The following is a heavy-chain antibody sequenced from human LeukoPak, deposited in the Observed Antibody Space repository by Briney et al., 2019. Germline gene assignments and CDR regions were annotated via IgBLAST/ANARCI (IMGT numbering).Heavy chain of an antibody. CDR1: GFTFSSYS. CDR2: ISSSSSYI. Sequence: PGGALRLSCAASGFTFSSYSMNWLRQAPGKGLEWVSSISSSSSYIYYAASVKGRFTISRDNAKNSLYLQMNSLRAEDTAVYYCARVDRRYCSSTSCSRDYWGQGTLVTVSS. D-gene: IGHD2-2*01. CDR3: ARVDRRYCSSTSCSRDY. V-gene: IGHV3-21*01. J-gene: IGHJ4*02.